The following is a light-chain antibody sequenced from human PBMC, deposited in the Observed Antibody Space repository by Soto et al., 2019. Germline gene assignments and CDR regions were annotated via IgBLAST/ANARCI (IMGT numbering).Light chain of an antibody. Sequence: QSALTQPASVSGSPGQSITISCTGTSSDVGGYNYVSWYQQHPGKAPKLMIYEVSNRPSGVSNRFPGSKSGNTASLTISGLQAEDEADYYCSSYTISNTYVFGTGTKVTVL. V-gene: IGLV2-14*01. CDR2: EVS. CDR1: SSDVGGYNY. J-gene: IGLJ1*01. CDR3: SSYTISNTYV.